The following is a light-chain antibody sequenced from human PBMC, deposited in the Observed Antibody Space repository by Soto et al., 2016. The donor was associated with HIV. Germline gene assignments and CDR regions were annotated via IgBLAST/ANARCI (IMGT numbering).Light chain of an antibody. CDR3: LQDVAYPLS. J-gene: IGKJ4*01. CDR2: AAS. CDR1: QDIGSD. V-gene: IGKV1-6*01. Sequence: AIQLTQSPSSLSASVGDRVTITCRASQDIGSDLGWYQQKPGKAPKVLIYAASNLHSGVPSRFSGSGSGTEFSLTITTLQPEDFATYYCLQDVAYPLSFGGGTKVDIK.